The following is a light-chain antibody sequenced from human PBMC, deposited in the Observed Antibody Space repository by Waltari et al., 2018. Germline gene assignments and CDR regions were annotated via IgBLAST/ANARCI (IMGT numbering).Light chain of an antibody. V-gene: IGLV2-11*01. J-gene: IGLJ2*01. CDR1: ISDVGGYNY. CDR2: DVN. Sequence: QSALTQPRSVSGSPGQSVTSSCTGTISDVGGYNYVSWYQQHPYKAPKLMIYDVNKRPSGVPDRFSGSKSGNTASLTISGLQAEDEADYYCCSYAGTYTSYMFFGGGTKLTVL. CDR3: CSYAGTYTSYMF.